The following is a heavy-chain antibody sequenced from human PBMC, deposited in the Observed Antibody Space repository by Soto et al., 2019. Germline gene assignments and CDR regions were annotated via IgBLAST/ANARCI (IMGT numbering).Heavy chain of an antibody. Sequence: ASVKVSCKASGYTFTSYAMHWVRQAPGQRLEWMGWVNAGNGNTKYSQKFQGRFTITRDTSASTAYMELSSLRSEDTAVYYCARDNRWDYAFDIWGQGTMVTVSS. V-gene: IGHV1-3*01. CDR3: ARDNRWDYAFDI. D-gene: IGHD1-26*01. CDR1: GYTFTSYA. CDR2: VNAGNGNT. J-gene: IGHJ3*02.